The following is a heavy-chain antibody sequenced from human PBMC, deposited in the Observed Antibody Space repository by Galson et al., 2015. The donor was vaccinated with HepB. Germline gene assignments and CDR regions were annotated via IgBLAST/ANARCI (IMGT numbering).Heavy chain of an antibody. CDR3: ARLRKVGATVLGPYFYYYYGMDV. D-gene: IGHD1-26*01. V-gene: IGHV1-8*01. CDR2: MNPNSGNT. CDR1: GYTFTSYD. J-gene: IGHJ6*02. Sequence: SVKVSCKASGYTFTSYDINWVRQATGQGLEWMGWMNPNSGNTGYAQKFQGRVTMTRNTSISTAYMELSSLRSEDTAVYYCARLRKVGATVLGPYFYYYYGMDVWGQGTTVTVSS.